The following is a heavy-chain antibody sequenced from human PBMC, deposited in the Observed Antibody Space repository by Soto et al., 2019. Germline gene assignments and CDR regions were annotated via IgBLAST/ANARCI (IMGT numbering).Heavy chain of an antibody. CDR2: IYHSGST. CDR1: GGSISSGGYS. V-gene: IGHV4-30-2*01. D-gene: IGHD6-19*01. CDR3: ARAGGLGAVAADY. J-gene: IGHJ4*02. Sequence: QLQLQESGSGLVKPSQPLSLTGAVCGGSISSGGYSWSWIRQPPGKGLEWIGYIYHSGSTYYNPSLKSRVTISVDRSKNQFSLKLSSVTAADTAVYYCARAGGLGAVAADYWGQGTLVTVSS.